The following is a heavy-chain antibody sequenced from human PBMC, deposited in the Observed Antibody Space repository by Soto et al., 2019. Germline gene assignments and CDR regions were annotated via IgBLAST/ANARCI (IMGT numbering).Heavy chain of an antibody. CDR1: GFTVSSNY. Sequence: EVQLVESGGGLVQPGGSLRLSCAASGFTVSSNYMSWVRQAPGKVLEWVSVSYSGGSTYYADSVKGRFTISRHNSKNTLYLQMNSLRAEDAAVYYCARVPNHRHYYYMDVWGKGTTVTVSS. V-gene: IGHV3-53*04. CDR2: SYSGGST. CDR3: ARVPNHRHYYYMDV. J-gene: IGHJ6*03.